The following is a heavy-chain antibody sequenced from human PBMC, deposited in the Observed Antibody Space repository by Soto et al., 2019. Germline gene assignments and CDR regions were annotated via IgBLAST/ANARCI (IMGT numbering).Heavy chain of an antibody. Sequence: GASVKVSCKASGGTFSSYTISWVRQAPGQGLEWMGRIIPILGIANYAQKFQGRVTITADKSTSTAYMELSSLRSEDTAVYYCARRPAYSYGPFEYWGQGTLVTVSS. CDR3: ARRPAYSYGPFEY. D-gene: IGHD5-18*01. CDR1: GGTFSSYT. CDR2: IIPILGIA. V-gene: IGHV1-69*02. J-gene: IGHJ4*02.